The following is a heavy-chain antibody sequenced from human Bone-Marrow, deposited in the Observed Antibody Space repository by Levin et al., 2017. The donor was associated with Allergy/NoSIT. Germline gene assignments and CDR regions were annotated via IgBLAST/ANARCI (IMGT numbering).Heavy chain of an antibody. CDR2: IYPSDSDT. J-gene: IGHJ2*01. D-gene: IGHD7-27*01. CDR3: ARPAGSDNWGKTGWYFDL. CDR1: GYSFTNYW. V-gene: IGHV5-51*01. Sequence: PGGSLRLSCKGSGYSFTNYWIGWVRQMPGNGLEWMGIIYPSDSDTRYSPSFQGQVTISADKSISIAYLQWSSLKASDTAMYYCARPAGSDNWGKTGWYFDLWGRGTLVTVSS.